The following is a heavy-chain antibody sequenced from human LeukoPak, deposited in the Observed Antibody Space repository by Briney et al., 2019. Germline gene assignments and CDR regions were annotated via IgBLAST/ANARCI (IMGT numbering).Heavy chain of an antibody. Sequence: GRSLRLSCAASGFTFSSYGMHWVRQAPGKGLEWVAVIWYDGSNKYYVDSVKGRFTISRDNSKNTLYLQMNSLRAEDTAVYYCASGYAAAGTLDYWGQGTLVTVSS. CDR1: GFTFSSYG. J-gene: IGHJ4*02. V-gene: IGHV3-33*01. CDR2: IWYDGSNK. D-gene: IGHD6-13*01. CDR3: ASGYAAAGTLDY.